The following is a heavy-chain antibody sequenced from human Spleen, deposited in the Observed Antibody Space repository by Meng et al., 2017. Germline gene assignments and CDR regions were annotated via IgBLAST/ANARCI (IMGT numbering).Heavy chain of an antibody. Sequence: QVQLVQSGSELKKPGASVKVSCKASGYSFTAYAMAWVRQVPGQGLEWMGWINTYNGNPTYAQDFTGRFVFSLDTSVSTAYLQIGGLKAEDTAVYYCARHRSSSWSDYWGQGTLVTVSS. V-gene: IGHV7-4-1*01. J-gene: IGHJ4*02. D-gene: IGHD6-13*01. CDR1: GYSFTAYA. CDR2: INTYNGNP. CDR3: ARHRSSSWSDY.